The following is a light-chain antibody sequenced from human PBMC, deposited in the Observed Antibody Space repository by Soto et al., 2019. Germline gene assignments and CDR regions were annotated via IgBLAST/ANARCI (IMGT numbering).Light chain of an antibody. Sequence: DIQMTQSPSSPSASVRDRVTITCQASQDISNYLNWYQHKPGKAPKLLICDASNLEPGVPSRFSGSGSGTDFTFTISSLQPEDIATYYCQQYANLPFTFGPGTKVDIK. J-gene: IGKJ3*01. V-gene: IGKV1-33*01. CDR1: QDISNY. CDR3: QQYANLPFT. CDR2: DAS.